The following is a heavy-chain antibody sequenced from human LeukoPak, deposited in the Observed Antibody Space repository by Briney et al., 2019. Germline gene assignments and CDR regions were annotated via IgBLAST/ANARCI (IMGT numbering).Heavy chain of an antibody. CDR3: AKGGFFAFET. J-gene: IGHJ3*02. CDR2: ISSSGSTI. V-gene: IGHV3-48*03. Sequence: GGSLRLSCAASGFSISSYEMNWVRQAPGKGLEWVSHISSSGSTIWYADSVKGRFTISRDNAKNSLYLQMNSLRAEDTAVYYCAKGGFFAFETWGQGTMVAVSS. CDR1: GFSISSYE. D-gene: IGHD3-3*01.